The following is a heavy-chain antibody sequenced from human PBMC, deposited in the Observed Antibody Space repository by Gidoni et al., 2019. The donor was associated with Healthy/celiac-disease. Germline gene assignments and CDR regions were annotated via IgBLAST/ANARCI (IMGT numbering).Heavy chain of an antibody. J-gene: IGHJ4*02. D-gene: IGHD1-1*01. Sequence: QLQLQESGPGLVKPSATLSLTCTVSGGSIRSSSYYWGWIRQPPGKGLEWIGSIYYSGSTYYNPSLKSRVTISVDTSKNQFSLKLSSVTAADTAVYYCARHQSYNWGPGIFDYWGQGTLVTVSS. CDR1: GGSIRSSSYY. CDR3: ARHQSYNWGPGIFDY. V-gene: IGHV4-39*01. CDR2: IYYSGST.